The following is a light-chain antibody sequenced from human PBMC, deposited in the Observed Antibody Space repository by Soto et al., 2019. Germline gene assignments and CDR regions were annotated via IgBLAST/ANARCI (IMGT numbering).Light chain of an antibody. Sequence: DIQMTQSPSTLSAFVGDRVTIACRASQSISSWLAWYQQKPGKAPKLLIYKASSLESGVPSSFSGSGSGTEFILTISSLQPDDFATYYCQQYNSYPYTFGQGTKLEIK. V-gene: IGKV1-5*03. J-gene: IGKJ2*01. CDR1: QSISSW. CDR2: KAS. CDR3: QQYNSYPYT.